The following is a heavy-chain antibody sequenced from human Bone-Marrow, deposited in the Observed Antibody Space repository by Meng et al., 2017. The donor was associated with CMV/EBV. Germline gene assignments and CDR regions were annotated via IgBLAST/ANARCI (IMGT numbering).Heavy chain of an antibody. CDR2: INPNSGGT. CDR1: GYTFTGYY. CDR3: ARDLRRIVGATYSLDY. V-gene: IGHV1-2*02. J-gene: IGHJ4*02. Sequence: ASVKVSCKASGYTFTGYYMHWVRQAPGQGLEWMGWINPNSGGTNYAQKFQGRVTMTRDTSISTAYMELSRLRSDGTAVYYCARDLRRIVGATYSLDYWGQGTLVTVSS. D-gene: IGHD1-26*01.